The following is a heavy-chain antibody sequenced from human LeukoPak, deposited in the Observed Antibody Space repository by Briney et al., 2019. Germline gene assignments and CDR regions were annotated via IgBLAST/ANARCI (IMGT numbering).Heavy chain of an antibody. D-gene: IGHD6-13*01. CDR3: ARGVDGYSSRL. V-gene: IGHV4-34*01. J-gene: IGHJ4*02. Sequence: SETLSLTGAVYGGSFSGYYWSWIRQPPGKGLEWIGEINHSGSTNYNPSLKSRVTISVDTSKNQFSLKLSSVTAADTAVYYCARGVDGYSSRLWGQGTLVTVSS. CDR1: GGSFSGYY. CDR2: INHSGST.